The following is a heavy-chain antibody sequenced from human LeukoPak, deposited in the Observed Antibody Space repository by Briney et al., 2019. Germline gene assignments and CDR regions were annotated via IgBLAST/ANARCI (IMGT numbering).Heavy chain of an antibody. V-gene: IGHV1-69*13. J-gene: IGHJ4*02. CDR1: GGTFISYA. CDR2: IIPIFGTA. D-gene: IGHD2-2*01. CDR3: AKVTYHAGAAAVVLKLVERTSYFDN. Sequence: SVKVSCKASGGTFISYAISWVRQAPGQGLEWMGGIIPIFGTANYAQKFQGRVTITADESTSTAYMELSSLRSEDTAVYYCAKVTYHAGAAAVVLKLVERTSYFDNWGQGILVTVSS.